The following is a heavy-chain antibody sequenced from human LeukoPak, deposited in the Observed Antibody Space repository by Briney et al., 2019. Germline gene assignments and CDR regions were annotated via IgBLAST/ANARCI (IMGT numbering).Heavy chain of an antibody. CDR2: IYTSGST. Sequence: SETLSLTCTVSGGSISSYYWSWIRQPPGKGLEWMGYIYTSGSTNYNPSLKSRVTISVDTSKNQFSLKLSSVTAADTAVYYCARHIAAAGTNDAFDIWGQGTMVTVSS. CDR1: GGSISSYY. J-gene: IGHJ3*02. V-gene: IGHV4-4*09. CDR3: ARHIAAAGTNDAFDI. D-gene: IGHD6-13*01.